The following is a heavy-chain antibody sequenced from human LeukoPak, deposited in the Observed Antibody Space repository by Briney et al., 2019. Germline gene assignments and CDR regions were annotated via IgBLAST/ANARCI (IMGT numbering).Heavy chain of an antibody. D-gene: IGHD6-19*01. J-gene: IGHJ6*02. Sequence: GRSLRLSCAASGFTFDDYAMHWVRQAPGKGLEWVSGISWNSGSIGYADPVKGRFTISRDNAKNSLYLQMNSLRAEDTALYYCAKGSPGLTVAGTMDVWGQGTTVTVSS. CDR2: ISWNSGSI. CDR3: AKGSPGLTVAGTMDV. V-gene: IGHV3-9*01. CDR1: GFTFDDYA.